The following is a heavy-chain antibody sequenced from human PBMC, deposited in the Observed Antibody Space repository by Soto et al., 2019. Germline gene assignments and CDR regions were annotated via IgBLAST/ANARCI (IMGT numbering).Heavy chain of an antibody. Sequence: EVQVLESGGGLVQPGGSLRLSCAATGFTFSDFAMSWVRQAPGKGLEWVSSIYGGGNGPHYADSVKGRVTISRDNSKNTLYLQMTSLRAEDTAVYYCAKMEGMDPWAYYFDHWGQGTLVTVSS. CDR1: GFTFSDFA. D-gene: IGHD2-2*03. CDR2: IYGGGNGP. V-gene: IGHV3-23*01. J-gene: IGHJ4*02. CDR3: AKMEGMDPWAYYFDH.